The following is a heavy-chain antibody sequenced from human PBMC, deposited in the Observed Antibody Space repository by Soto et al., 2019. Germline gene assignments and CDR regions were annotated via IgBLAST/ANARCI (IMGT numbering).Heavy chain of an antibody. CDR1: GFTFDDYG. Sequence: EVHLVESGGTVVRPGGSLRLSCAASGFTFDDYGMTWVRQAPGKGLEWVSGINWNGANAQYADSVRGRFTISRDNAKNSLYLQMNGLRAEDPAFYYCATDLGVGTYDHWGQGTLVTVSS. J-gene: IGHJ4*02. V-gene: IGHV3-20*04. CDR2: INWNGANA. D-gene: IGHD3-3*01. CDR3: ATDLGVGTYDH.